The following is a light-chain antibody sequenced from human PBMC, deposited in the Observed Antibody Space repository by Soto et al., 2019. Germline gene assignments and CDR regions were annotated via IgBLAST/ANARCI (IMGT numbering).Light chain of an antibody. V-gene: IGLV2-14*03. CDR2: DVS. J-gene: IGLJ2*01. CDR3: SSYTSSSTLVV. CDR1: SSDVGGYNY. Sequence: QSALTQPASVSGSPGQSITISCTGTSSDVGGYNYVSWYQHHPGKAPKFMIYDVSNRPSGVSNRFSGSRSGNTASLTISGLQAEDEADYYCSSYTSSSTLVVFGGGTQLTVL.